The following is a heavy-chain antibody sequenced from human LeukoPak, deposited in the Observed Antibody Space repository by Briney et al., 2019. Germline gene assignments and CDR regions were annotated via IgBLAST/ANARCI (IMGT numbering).Heavy chain of an antibody. CDR1: GFTFRNFA. J-gene: IGHJ4*02. CDR3: AKSGFRFLETGYS. Sequence: GGSLRLSCAASGFTFRNFAMCWVRQAPGKGLEWVSAIGGGGTYTYYADSVKGRFTISRDNSKNTLYLQMNSLRAEDTAVYYCAKSGFRFLETGYSWGQGTLVTVSS. CDR2: IGGGGTYT. D-gene: IGHD3-3*01. V-gene: IGHV3-23*01.